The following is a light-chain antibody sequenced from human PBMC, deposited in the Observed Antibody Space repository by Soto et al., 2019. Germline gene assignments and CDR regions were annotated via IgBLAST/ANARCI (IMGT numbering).Light chain of an antibody. CDR3: QQYDNWPQT. V-gene: IGKV3-11*01. CDR2: GAS. J-gene: IGKJ1*01. Sequence: EIVLTQSPATLSLSPGERATLSCSASQSVDSYLDWYQQKPGQAPRLLIFGASNRATGVPARFSGSGSGTDFTLTISSLQSVDFAVYYCQQYDNWPQTFGQGTKVDIK. CDR1: QSVDSY.